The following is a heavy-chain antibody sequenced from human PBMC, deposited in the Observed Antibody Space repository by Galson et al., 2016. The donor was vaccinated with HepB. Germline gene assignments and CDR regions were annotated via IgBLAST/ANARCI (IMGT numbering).Heavy chain of an antibody. CDR1: GGSIRPYF. Sequence: ETLSLTCVVSGGSIRPYFWSWIRQSSGKGLEWIGYISHSGTTSYNPSLKNQVTMSIDPSNNQFSLRLTSMTAADTAIYFRARDWKYWGQGIQVTVSS. D-gene: IGHD1-1*01. V-gene: IGHV4-59*12. CDR2: ISHSGTT. J-gene: IGHJ4*02. CDR3: ARDWKY.